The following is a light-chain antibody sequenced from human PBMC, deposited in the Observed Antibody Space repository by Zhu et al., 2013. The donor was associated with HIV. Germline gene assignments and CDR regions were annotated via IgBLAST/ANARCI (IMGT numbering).Light chain of an antibody. Sequence: QSVLTQPPSASGTPGQRVTISCSGSSSNIGSNYVYWYQQLPGTTPKLLIYRNNQRPSGVPDRFSGSKSGNTASLTVSGLQAEDEADYYCSSYTTRRTRVVFGGGTKLTVL. CDR2: RNN. J-gene: IGLJ2*01. CDR3: SSYTTRRTRVV. V-gene: IGLV1-47*01. CDR1: SSNIGSNY.